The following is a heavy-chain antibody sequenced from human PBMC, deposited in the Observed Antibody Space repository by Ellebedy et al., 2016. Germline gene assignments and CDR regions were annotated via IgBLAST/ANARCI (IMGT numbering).Heavy chain of an antibody. CDR2: ISWNSAAI. Sequence: SLKISXATSGFTFDDYALHWVRQVPGKGLEWVSGISWNSAAIGYREAVKGRFTISRDSAKNYLYLQMNSLRVEDTALYFCAKGTMDYLHHWGQGTLVTVSS. D-gene: IGHD3-10*01. V-gene: IGHV3-9*01. CDR3: AKGTMDYLHH. J-gene: IGHJ4*02. CDR1: GFTFDDYA.